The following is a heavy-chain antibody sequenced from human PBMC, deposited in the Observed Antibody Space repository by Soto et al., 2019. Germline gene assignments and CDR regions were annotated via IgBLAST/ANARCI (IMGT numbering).Heavy chain of an antibody. J-gene: IGHJ5*02. D-gene: IGHD6-13*01. V-gene: IGHV3-21*01. CDR3: TRDASRDSSARGWFDP. CDR2: ISSNSAYI. Sequence: LRLSCAASGFTFRSFTMNWVRQAPGKGLEWVSTISSNSAYIYYTDALRGRFTISRDNAKNSLHLQMNSLRAEDTAVYYCTRDASRDSSARGWFDPWGPGTLVTVS. CDR1: GFTFRSFT.